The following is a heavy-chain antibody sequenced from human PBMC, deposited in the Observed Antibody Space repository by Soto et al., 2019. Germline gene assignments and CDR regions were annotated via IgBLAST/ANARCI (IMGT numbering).Heavy chain of an antibody. Sequence: PSETLSLTCTVSGGSIRSRGYYWSWIRQHPRKGLEWIGYIYDRGTTYYNPSLKSRVAISVDTSKNQFSLKLGSVTAADTAVYFCARGGRTVPPIWWFDPGGQGTRVTVSS. CDR3: ARGGRTVPPIWWFDP. D-gene: IGHD2-2*01. J-gene: IGHJ5*02. CDR2: IYDRGTT. CDR1: GGSIRSRGYY. V-gene: IGHV4-31*03.